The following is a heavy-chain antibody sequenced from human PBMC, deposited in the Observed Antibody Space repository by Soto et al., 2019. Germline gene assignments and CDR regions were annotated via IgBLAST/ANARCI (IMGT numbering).Heavy chain of an antibody. Sequence: PGGSLRLSCAASGFTFSSYGMHWVRQAPGKGLEWVAVISYDGSNKYYADSVKGRFTISRDNSKNTLSRQMNSLRAEDTAVDYWAKDAGIAVVQYYFEYWGQGTLVTVS. J-gene: IGHJ4*02. CDR1: GFTFSSYG. V-gene: IGHV3-30*18. D-gene: IGHD6-19*01. CDR3: AKDAGIAVVQYYFEY. CDR2: ISYDGSNK.